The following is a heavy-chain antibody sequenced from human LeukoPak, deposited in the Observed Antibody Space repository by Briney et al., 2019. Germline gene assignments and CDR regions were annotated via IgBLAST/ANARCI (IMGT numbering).Heavy chain of an antibody. CDR3: ARRDWGTYYTMDV. CDR2: IYYSGAT. V-gene: IGHV4-59*01. J-gene: IGHJ6*02. D-gene: IGHD7-27*01. CDR1: GGSINNYY. Sequence: SETLPLTCTVSGGSINNYYWAWIRQPRGKGLEWIGNIYYSGATNYNPSLKSRLTMSLDTSKNQFSLNLSSVTAADTAVYYCARRDWGTYYTMDVWGQGTTVTVSS.